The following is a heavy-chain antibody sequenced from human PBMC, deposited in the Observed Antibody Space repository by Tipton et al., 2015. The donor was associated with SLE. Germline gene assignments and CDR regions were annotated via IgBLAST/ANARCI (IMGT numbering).Heavy chain of an antibody. CDR3: ARGGIYHDDSGNFDY. V-gene: IGHV4-31*01. Sequence: TLSLTCTVSGGSISSGGYYWSWLRQLPGKGLEWIGYVYDIDSTNYNPSLKNQFSLKLSSVTAADTAIYYCARGGIYHDDSGNFDYWGQGTLVTASS. CDR1: GGSISSGGYY. D-gene: IGHD3-22*01. CDR2: VYDIDST. J-gene: IGHJ4*02.